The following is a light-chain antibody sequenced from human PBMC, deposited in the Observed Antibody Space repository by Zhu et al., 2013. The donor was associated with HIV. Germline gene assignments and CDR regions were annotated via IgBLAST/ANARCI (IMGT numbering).Light chain of an antibody. V-gene: IGKV3-20*01. J-gene: IGKJ1*01. CDR1: QTIVDNH. CDR3: QQYGESPWT. CDR2: AAS. Sequence: EIVLTQSPVTLSLSPGEGATLSCRPSQTIVDNHLAWYLQKPGQAPRLLIYAASSRAAGTPDRFGGSGSGTNFTLTISRLEPEDFAVYYCQQYGESPWTFGQGTKVDIK.